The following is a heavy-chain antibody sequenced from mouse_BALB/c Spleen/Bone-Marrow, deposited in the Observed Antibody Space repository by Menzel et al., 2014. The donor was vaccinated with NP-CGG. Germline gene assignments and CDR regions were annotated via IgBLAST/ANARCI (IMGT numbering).Heavy chain of an antibody. J-gene: IGHJ4*01. D-gene: IGHD3-1*01. CDR2: ISNVGGST. Sequence: EVMLVESGGGLVQPGGSLKLSCAASGFTFSSYTVSWVRQTPEKRLEWVAYISNVGGSTYYPDTVKGRFTISRDNAKNTLYLQMSSLKSEDTAMYYCARQLGLRWAMDYWGQGTSVTVSS. CDR3: ARQLGLRWAMDY. V-gene: IGHV5-12-2*01. CDR1: GFTFSSYT.